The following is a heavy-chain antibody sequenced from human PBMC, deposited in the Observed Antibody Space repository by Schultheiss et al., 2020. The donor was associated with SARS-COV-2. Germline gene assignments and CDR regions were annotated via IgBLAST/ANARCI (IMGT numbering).Heavy chain of an antibody. D-gene: IGHD1-26*01. V-gene: IGHV1-18*01. CDR2: ISAYNGNT. Sequence: ASVKVSCKASGGTFSSYAISWVRQAPGQGLEWMGWISAYNGNTNYAQKLQGRVTMTTDTSTSTAYMELRSLRSDDTAVYYCARDSLSYSGSFHDYWGQGTLVTVSS. CDR1: GGTFSSYA. CDR3: ARDSLSYSGSFHDY. J-gene: IGHJ4*02.